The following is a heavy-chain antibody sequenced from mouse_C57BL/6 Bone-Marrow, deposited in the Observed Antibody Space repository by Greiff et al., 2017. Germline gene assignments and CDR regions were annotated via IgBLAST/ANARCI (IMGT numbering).Heavy chain of an antibody. CDR2: ISNGGGST. CDR3: ARRALDSSGYPYYAMDY. J-gene: IGHJ4*01. V-gene: IGHV5-12*01. Sequence: EVQLVESGGGLVQPGGSLKLSCAASGFTFSDYYMYWVRQTPEKRLGWVAYISNGGGSTYYPDTVKGRFTISRDNAKNTLYLQMSRLKSEDTAMYYCARRALDSSGYPYYAMDYWGQGTSVTVSS. CDR1: GFTFSDYY. D-gene: IGHD3-2*02.